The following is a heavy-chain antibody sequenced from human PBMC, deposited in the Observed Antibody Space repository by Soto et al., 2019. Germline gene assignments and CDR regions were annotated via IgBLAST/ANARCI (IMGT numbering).Heavy chain of an antibody. Sequence: SETLSLSCAVYGGSFSGYYWSWIRQPPGKGLEWIGEINHSGSTNYNPSLKSRVTISVDTSKSQFSLKLSSLTAADTAVYFCARRDFGSGHYWGQGTLVSGSS. CDR1: GGSFSGYY. CDR3: ARRDFGSGHY. D-gene: IGHD3-10*01. CDR2: INHSGST. J-gene: IGHJ4*02. V-gene: IGHV4-34*01.